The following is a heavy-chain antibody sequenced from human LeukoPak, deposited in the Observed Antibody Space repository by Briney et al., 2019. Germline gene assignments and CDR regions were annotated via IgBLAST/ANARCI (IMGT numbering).Heavy chain of an antibody. J-gene: IGHJ1*01. Sequence: TSETLSLTCAVYGGSFSGYYWSWIRQPPGKGLEWIGEINHSGSTNYNPSLKSRVTISVDTSKNQFSLKLSSVTAADTAVYYCARGQWGVTTRVEYFQHWGQGTLVTVSS. D-gene: IGHD4-17*01. V-gene: IGHV4-34*01. CDR1: GGSFSGYY. CDR2: INHSGST. CDR3: ARGQWGVTTRVEYFQH.